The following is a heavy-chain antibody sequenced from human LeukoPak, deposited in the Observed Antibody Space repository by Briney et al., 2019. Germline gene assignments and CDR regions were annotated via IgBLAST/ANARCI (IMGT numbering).Heavy chain of an antibody. CDR2: ISNSGGYT. Sequence: PGGSLRLSCAVSGFTFGDDYMSWIRQAPGQGLEWVSYISNSGGYTNYAASVAGRFTISRDNAENSLYLQMNSLRAEDTAVYYCARSRGAGPGAYFDYWGQGTLVTVTS. D-gene: IGHD6-19*01. CDR3: ARSRGAGPGAYFDY. J-gene: IGHJ4*02. CDR1: GFTFGDDY. V-gene: IGHV3-11*03.